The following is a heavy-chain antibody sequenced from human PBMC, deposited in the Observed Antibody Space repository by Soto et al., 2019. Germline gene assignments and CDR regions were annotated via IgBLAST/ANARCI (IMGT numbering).Heavy chain of an antibody. CDR1: GYTFTSYA. V-gene: IGHV1-3*01. D-gene: IGHD2-15*01. Sequence: QVQLVQSGAEVKKPGASVKVSCKASGYTFTSYAMHWVRQAPGQRLEWMGWINAGNGNTKYSQKFQGRVTITRDTSASTAYMELSSLRSEDTAVYYCASGDREGYCSGGSCSLNIWGQGTVVTVSS. CDR3: ASGDREGYCSGGSCSLNI. CDR2: INAGNGNT. J-gene: IGHJ3*02.